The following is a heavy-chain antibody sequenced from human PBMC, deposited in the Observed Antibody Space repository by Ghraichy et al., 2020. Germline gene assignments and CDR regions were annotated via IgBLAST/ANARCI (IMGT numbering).Heavy chain of an antibody. CDR1: GYTFTSYG. V-gene: IGHV1-18*01. Sequence: ASVKVSCKASGYTFTSYGISWVRQAPGQGLEWMGWISAYNGNTNYAQKLQGRVTMTTDTSTSTAYMELRSLRSDDTAVYYCARDRGEVVQGVSPPYYYYGMDVWGQGTTVTVSS. CDR3: ARDRGEVVQGVSPPYYYYGMDV. D-gene: IGHD3-10*01. J-gene: IGHJ6*02. CDR2: ISAYNGNT.